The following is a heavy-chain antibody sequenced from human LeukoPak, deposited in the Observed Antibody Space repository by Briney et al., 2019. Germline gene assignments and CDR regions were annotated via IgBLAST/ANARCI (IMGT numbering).Heavy chain of an antibody. V-gene: IGHV3-30-3*01. CDR1: GFTFSSYS. CDR3: ARVGREGYSYGFWYYLDY. J-gene: IGHJ4*02. Sequence: PGGTLRLSCAASGFTFSSYSMRWVRQAPGKGLEWVADISYSGSNKYYADSVKRRFTISKDNSKNTRYLQMNSLRAEDTAVYYRARVGREGYSYGFWYYLDYWGQGTLVTVSS. D-gene: IGHD5-18*01. CDR2: ISYSGSNK.